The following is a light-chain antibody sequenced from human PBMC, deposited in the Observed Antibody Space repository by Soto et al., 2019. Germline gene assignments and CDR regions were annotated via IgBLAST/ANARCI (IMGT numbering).Light chain of an antibody. J-gene: IGKJ4*01. V-gene: IGKV1-5*03. CDR1: QSISTW. CDR2: KAS. Sequence: DIQMTQSPSTLSASVGDRVTITCRASQSISTWLAWYQQKPGKAPKLLINKASSLEGGVPSRFSGSGSGTEFNITISSLQPDDFATYYCQQYNTYPLTFGGGTKVDIK. CDR3: QQYNTYPLT.